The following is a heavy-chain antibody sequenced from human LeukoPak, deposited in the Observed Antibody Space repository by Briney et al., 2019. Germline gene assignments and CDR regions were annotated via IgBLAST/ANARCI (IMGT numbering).Heavy chain of an antibody. D-gene: IGHD3-22*01. J-gene: IGHJ3*02. CDR1: GDIVSSNSAG. CDR2: TYYRSEWYN. V-gene: IGHV6-1*01. CDR3: ARDPVYDSSGYYYYDAFDI. Sequence: SQTLSLTCALSGDIVSSNSAGWHWSRQSPSRGLEWLGRTYYRSEWYNDYAVSVKSRITINPDTSKNQFSLQLNSVTPEDTAVYYCARDPVYDSSGYYYYDAFDIWGQGTMVTVSS.